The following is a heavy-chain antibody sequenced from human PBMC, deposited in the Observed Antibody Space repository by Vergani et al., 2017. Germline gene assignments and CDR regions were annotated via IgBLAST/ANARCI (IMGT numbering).Heavy chain of an antibody. CDR3: ARVQGYNWNDLSLYFDY. V-gene: IGHV1-69*06. Sequence: QVQLVQSGAEVKKPGSSVKVSCKASGGTFSSYAISWVRQAPGQGLEWMGGIIPIFGTANYAQKFQGRVTMTRDTSISTAYMELSRLGSDDTAVYYCARVQGYNWNDLSLYFDYWGQGTLVTVSS. J-gene: IGHJ4*02. D-gene: IGHD1-1*01. CDR2: IIPIFGTA. CDR1: GGTFSSYA.